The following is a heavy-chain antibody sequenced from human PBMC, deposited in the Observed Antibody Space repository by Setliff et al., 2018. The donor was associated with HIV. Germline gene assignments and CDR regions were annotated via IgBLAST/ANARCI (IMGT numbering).Heavy chain of an antibody. D-gene: IGHD6-13*01. CDR3: VASSSWSCRLNY. CDR2: ISHSGST. Sequence: SETLSLTCAVYGGPSSGYLSWVRQSPGKGLEWIGEISHSGSTNYNLSLKSRAAISADTSKKQFSLKLTSVTAADTGIYYCVASSSWSCRLNYWGQGTQVTV. V-gene: IGHV4-34*01. CDR1: GGPSSGY. J-gene: IGHJ4*02.